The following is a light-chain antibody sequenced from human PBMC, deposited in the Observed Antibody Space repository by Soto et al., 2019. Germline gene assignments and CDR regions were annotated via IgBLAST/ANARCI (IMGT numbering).Light chain of an antibody. V-gene: IGKV3-11*01. Sequence: DIVLTPSQATLSLSPGERATLSCRASQSVSTYLAWYQQRPGQAPRLLIYDASNRATGIPARFSGSGSGTDFTLTISSLEPEDFAVYYCQQRYNWPWTFGQGTKVDIK. CDR2: DAS. CDR1: QSVSTY. CDR3: QQRYNWPWT. J-gene: IGKJ1*01.